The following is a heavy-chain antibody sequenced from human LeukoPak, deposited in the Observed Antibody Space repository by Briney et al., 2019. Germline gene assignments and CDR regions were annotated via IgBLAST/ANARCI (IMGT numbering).Heavy chain of an antibody. CDR1: GFTVSSNY. CDR2: VYSGGST. CDR3: ARDADYGDCVLNFQH. J-gene: IGHJ1*01. V-gene: IGHV3-53*01. D-gene: IGHD4-17*01. Sequence: GGSLRLSCAASGFTVSSNYMSWVRQAPGKGLEWVSVVYSGGSTYYADSVKGRFTISRDNSKNTLYLQMNSLRAEDTAVYYCARDADYGDCVLNFQHWGQGTLVTVSS.